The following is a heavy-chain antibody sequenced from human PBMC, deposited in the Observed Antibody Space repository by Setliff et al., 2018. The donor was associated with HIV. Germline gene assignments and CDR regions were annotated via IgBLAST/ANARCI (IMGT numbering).Heavy chain of an antibody. D-gene: IGHD6-19*01. CDR1: GGTFSSYA. Sequence: ASVKVSCKASGGTFSSYAIGWVRQAPGHGLEWMGWISGYNGNTNYAQKLQGRVTMTTDTSTNTAYMELRSLRSDDTAVYYCARDRQQWLVYFDYWGQGTLVTVSS. CDR3: ARDRQQWLVYFDY. V-gene: IGHV1-18*01. J-gene: IGHJ4*02. CDR2: ISGYNGNT.